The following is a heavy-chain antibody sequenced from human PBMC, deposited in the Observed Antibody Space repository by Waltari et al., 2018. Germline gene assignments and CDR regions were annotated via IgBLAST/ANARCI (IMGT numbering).Heavy chain of an antibody. CDR3: AKDGSSGYAFDI. CDR2: ISWNSGSI. V-gene: IGHV3-9*01. J-gene: IGHJ3*02. Sequence: EVQLVESGGGLVQPGRSLRLSCAASGFTFDDYAMPWVRQAPGKGLEWVSGISWNSGSIGYADSVKGRFTISRDNAKNSLYLQMNSLRAEDTALYYCAKDGSSGYAFDIWGQGTMVTVSS. D-gene: IGHD3-10*01. CDR1: GFTFDDYA.